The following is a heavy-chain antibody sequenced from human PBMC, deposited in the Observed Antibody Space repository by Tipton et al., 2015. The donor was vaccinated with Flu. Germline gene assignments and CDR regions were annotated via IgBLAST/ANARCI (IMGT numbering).Heavy chain of an antibody. Sequence: SLRLSCVVSGFDFSDYYMSWIRQAPGKGPEWISHIGSGGNDIYYADSVAGRFTVSRDNTKNSLFLQMNSLRVEDTAVYYCVRAIVAAGSRWGQGTLVTVSS. D-gene: IGHD6-13*01. CDR1: GFDFSDYY. J-gene: IGHJ4*02. CDR2: IGSGGNDI. CDR3: VRAIVAAGSR. V-gene: IGHV3-11*04.